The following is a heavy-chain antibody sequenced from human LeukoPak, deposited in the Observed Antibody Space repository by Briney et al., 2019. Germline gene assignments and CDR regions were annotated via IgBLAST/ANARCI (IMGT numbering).Heavy chain of an antibody. D-gene: IGHD6-19*01. V-gene: IGHV3-48*03. J-gene: IGHJ4*02. Sequence: GGSLRLSCAASGFTFSNYEMNWVRQAPGKGLEWVSYISRSSGSSIYYADSVRGRFTISRDNAKNSLYLQMNSLRAEDTAVYYCARDSSGWYYFDYWGQGILVTVSS. CDR3: ARDSSGWYYFDY. CDR2: ISRSSGSSI. CDR1: GFTFSNYE.